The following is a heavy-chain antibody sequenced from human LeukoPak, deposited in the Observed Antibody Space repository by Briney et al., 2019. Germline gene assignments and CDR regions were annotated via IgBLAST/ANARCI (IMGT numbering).Heavy chain of an antibody. J-gene: IGHJ6*02. D-gene: IGHD2-15*01. CDR2: LSGSVANT. V-gene: IGHV3-23*01. CDR3: AKGVGCSGGTCYSGHGMDV. CDR1: GFTFSSDA. Sequence: PGGSLRLSCAASGFTFSSDAMSWVRQAPGKGLGWVSALSGSVANTYYADSVKGRFTISRDNSKNTLHLKVNSLRDAATAVYYCAKGVGCSGGTCYSGHGMDVWGQGTTVPVSS.